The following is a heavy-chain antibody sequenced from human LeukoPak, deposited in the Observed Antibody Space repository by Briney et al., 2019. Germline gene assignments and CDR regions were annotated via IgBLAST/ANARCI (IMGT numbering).Heavy chain of an antibody. J-gene: IGHJ6*03. V-gene: IGHV4-34*01. Sequence: PSETLSLTCAVYGGSFSGYYWSWIRQPPGKGLEWIGEINHSGSTNYNPSLKSRVTISVDTSKNQFSLKLSSVTAADTAVYYCARQKNIVVVPAVRVYYYYMDVWGKGTTVTVSS. CDR3: ARQKNIVVVPAVRVYYYYMDV. CDR2: INHSGST. D-gene: IGHD2-2*01. CDR1: GGSFSGYY.